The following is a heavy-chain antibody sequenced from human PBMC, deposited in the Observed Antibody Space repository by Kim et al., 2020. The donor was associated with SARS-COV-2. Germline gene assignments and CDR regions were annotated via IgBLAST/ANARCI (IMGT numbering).Heavy chain of an antibody. J-gene: IGHJ5*02. V-gene: IGHV4-34*01. CDR3: ARGGSRAVVVARWGFDP. D-gene: IGHD2-15*01. Sequence: RKSRVTISVDTSKNQFSLMLSSVTAADTAVYYCARGGSRAVVVARWGFDPWGQGTLVTVSS.